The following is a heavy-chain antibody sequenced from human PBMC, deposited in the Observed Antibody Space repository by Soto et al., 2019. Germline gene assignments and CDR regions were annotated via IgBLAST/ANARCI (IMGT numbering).Heavy chain of an antibody. Sequence: QVQLVQSGAEVKKPGASVKVSCKASGHTFAKYGITWVRQAPGQGFEWMGWISAYNGNTKYAQKFQGRVTITTDTSTTIAYMELRSLISDDTAVYSCARSGGGNYWGNWFDPWGQGTLVTVSS. CDR2: ISAYNGNT. CDR1: GHTFAKYG. J-gene: IGHJ5*02. D-gene: IGHD7-27*01. V-gene: IGHV1-18*01. CDR3: ARSGGGNYWGNWFDP.